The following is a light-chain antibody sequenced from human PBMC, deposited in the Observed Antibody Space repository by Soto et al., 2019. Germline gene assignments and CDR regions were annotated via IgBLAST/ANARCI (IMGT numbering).Light chain of an antibody. CDR1: SSNIGSNT. Sequence: QSVLTQPPSASGTPGQRVTISCSGSSSNIGSNTVNWYQQLPGTAPKLLIYSDNQRPSGVPDRFSGCKSGTSASLAIRGLQSEDEADYYCAAWDDSLNGVFGGGTKLTVL. CDR2: SDN. V-gene: IGLV1-44*01. CDR3: AAWDDSLNGV. J-gene: IGLJ3*02.